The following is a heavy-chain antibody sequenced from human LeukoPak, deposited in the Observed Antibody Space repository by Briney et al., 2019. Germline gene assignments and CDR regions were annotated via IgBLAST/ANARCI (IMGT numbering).Heavy chain of an antibody. CDR3: ARGPTISETGYFDY. D-gene: IGHD7-27*01. Sequence: SETLSLTCAVSGYSISSGYYWGWIRQPPGKGLEWIGSIYHTGSTYYNPSLQSRVTISLDSPKNQFSLKVRSLTAADTAVYYCARGPTISETGYFDYWGQGTLVTVSS. CDR2: IYHTGST. CDR1: GYSISSGYY. V-gene: IGHV4-38-2*01. J-gene: IGHJ4*02.